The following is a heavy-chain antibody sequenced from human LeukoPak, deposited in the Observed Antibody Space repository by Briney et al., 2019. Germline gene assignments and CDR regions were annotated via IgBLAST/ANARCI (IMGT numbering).Heavy chain of an antibody. J-gene: IGHJ6*03. V-gene: IGHV1-2*02. D-gene: IGHD6-25*01. CDR1: GYTFTGYY. CDR2: INPNSGGT. Sequence: ASVKVSCKASGYTFTGYYMHWVRQAPGQGLEWMGWINPNSGGTNYAQKFQGRVTMTRDTSISTAYMELRSLRSDDTAVYYCARDRYSSGHYYYYMDVWGKGTTVTVSS. CDR3: ARDRYSSGHYYYYMDV.